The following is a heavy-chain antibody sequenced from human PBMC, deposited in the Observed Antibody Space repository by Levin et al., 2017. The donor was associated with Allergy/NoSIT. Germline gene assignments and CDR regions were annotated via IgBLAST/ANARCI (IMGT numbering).Heavy chain of an antibody. D-gene: IGHD2-15*01. V-gene: IGHV4-34*01. CDR3: ASDIVVVAATRSYYFDY. CDR1: GGSFSGYY. Sequence: SETLSLTCAVYGGSFSGYYWSWIRQPPGKGLEWIGEINHSGSTNYNPSLKSRVTISVDTSKNQFSLKLSSVTAADTAVYYCASDIVVVAATRSYYFDYWGQGTLVTVSS. J-gene: IGHJ4*02. CDR2: INHSGST.